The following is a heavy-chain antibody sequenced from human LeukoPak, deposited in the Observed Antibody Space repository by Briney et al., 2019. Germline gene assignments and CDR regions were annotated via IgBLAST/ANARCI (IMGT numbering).Heavy chain of an antibody. J-gene: IGHJ6*02. CDR3: AASMYDSSGYYSYDFYGKDV. D-gene: IGHD3-22*01. V-gene: IGHV1-58*01. CDR1: GFPFSSSA. Sequence: GASVKVSCKASGFPFSSSAVQWVRQARGQRLEWIGWIVVDNVNTNYAQKFQGRVTITRDMSTSTAYMELSSLRSEDTAVYYCAASMYDSSGYYSYDFYGKDVWGQGTTVTVSS. CDR2: IVVDNVNT.